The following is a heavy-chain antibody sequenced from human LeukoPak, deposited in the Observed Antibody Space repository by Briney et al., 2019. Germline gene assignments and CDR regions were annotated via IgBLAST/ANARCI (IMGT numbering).Heavy chain of an antibody. V-gene: IGHV3-9*01. CDR2: ISWNSGSI. CDR1: GFTFDDYA. D-gene: IGHD6-19*01. J-gene: IGHJ4*02. Sequence: PGGSLRLSCAASGFTFDDYAMHWVRQAPGKGLEWVSGISWNSGSIGYADSVKGRFTISRDNAKNSLYLQMNSLRTEDTALYYCARAIAVAGLSTHYYFDYWGQGTLVTVSS. CDR3: ARAIAVAGLSTHYYFDY.